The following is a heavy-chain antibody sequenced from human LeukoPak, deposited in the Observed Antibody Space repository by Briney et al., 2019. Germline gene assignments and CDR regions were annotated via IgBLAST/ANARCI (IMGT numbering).Heavy chain of an antibody. J-gene: IGHJ4*02. D-gene: IGHD2-15*01. CDR1: GYTFTSYG. CDR2: FDPEDGET. CDR3: ATDLPLGVVAATPRTGY. Sequence: ASVKVSCKASGYTFTSYGISWVRQAPGKGLEWMGGFDPEDGETIYAQNFQGRVTMTEDTSTDTAYMELSSLKSEDTAVYYCATDLPLGVVAATPRTGYWGQGTLVTVSS. V-gene: IGHV1-24*01.